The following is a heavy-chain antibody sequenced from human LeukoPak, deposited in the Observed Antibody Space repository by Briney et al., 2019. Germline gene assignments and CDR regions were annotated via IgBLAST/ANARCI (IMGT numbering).Heavy chain of an antibody. CDR3: ARHGVRGSRRNWFDP. D-gene: IGHD3-16*01. J-gene: IGHJ5*02. CDR1: GGSISSYY. Sequence: SETLSLTCTVSGGSISSYYWSWIRQPPGKGLEWIGYIYYSGSTNYNPSLKSRVTISVDTSKNQFSLKLSSVTAADTAVYYCARHGVRGSRRNWFDPWGQGTLVTVSS. CDR2: IYYSGST. V-gene: IGHV4-59*01.